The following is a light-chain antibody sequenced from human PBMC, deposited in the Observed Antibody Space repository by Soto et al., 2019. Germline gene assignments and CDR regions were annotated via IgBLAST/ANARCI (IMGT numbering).Light chain of an antibody. J-gene: IGKJ2*01. CDR2: AAS. CDR3: QQSYSTPYT. CDR1: QSISSY. Sequence: DIQMTQSPSSLSASVGDRVTITCPASQSISSYLNWYQQKPGKTPKLLIYAASSLQGGVRSRFSGSGSGTDFTLTISSLQPEDFATYYCQQSYSTPYTFGQGTKLEIK. V-gene: IGKV1-39*01.